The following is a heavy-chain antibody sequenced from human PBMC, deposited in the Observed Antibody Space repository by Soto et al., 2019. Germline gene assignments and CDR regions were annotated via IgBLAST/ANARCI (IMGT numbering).Heavy chain of an antibody. V-gene: IGHV3-48*02. CDR3: ARDKGFYGSGSYYTAYYYYYGMDV. J-gene: IGHJ6*02. D-gene: IGHD3-10*01. Sequence: EVQLVESGGGLVQPGGSLRLSCAASGFTFSSYSMNWVRQAPGKGLEWVSYISSSSSTIYYADSVKGRFTISRDNAKNSLYLQMNSLRDEDTAVYYCARDKGFYGSGSYYTAYYYYYGMDVWGQGTTVTVSS. CDR2: ISSSSSTI. CDR1: GFTFSSYS.